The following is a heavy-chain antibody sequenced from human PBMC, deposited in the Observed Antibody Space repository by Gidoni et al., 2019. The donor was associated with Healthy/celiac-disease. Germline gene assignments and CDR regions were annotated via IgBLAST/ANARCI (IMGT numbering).Heavy chain of an antibody. D-gene: IGHD2-21*02. CDR2: ISSSGSTI. CDR3: ARGGIVVVTASYYYGMDV. V-gene: IGHV3-48*03. J-gene: IGHJ6*02. CDR1: GFTFSSYE. Sequence: EVQLVESGGDLVQPGGSLRLSCAASGFTFSSYEMNWVRQAPGKGLEWVSYISSSGSTIYYADSVKGRFTISRDNAKNSLYLQMNSLRAEDTAVYYCARGGIVVVTASYYYGMDVWGQGTTVTVSS.